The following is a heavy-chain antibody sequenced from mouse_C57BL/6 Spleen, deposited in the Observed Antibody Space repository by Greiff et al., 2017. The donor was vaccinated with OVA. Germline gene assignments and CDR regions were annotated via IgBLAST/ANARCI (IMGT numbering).Heavy chain of an antibody. Sequence: QVQLQQSGPELVKPGASVKISCKASGYAFSSSWMNWVKQRPGKGLEWIGRIYPGDGDTNYNGKFKGKATLTADKSSSTAYMQLSSLTSEDSAVYFCARSGGNTRGWYFDVWGTGTTVTVSS. CDR1: GYAFSSSW. D-gene: IGHD2-1*01. J-gene: IGHJ1*03. V-gene: IGHV1-82*01. CDR2: IYPGDGDT. CDR3: ARSGGNTRGWYFDV.